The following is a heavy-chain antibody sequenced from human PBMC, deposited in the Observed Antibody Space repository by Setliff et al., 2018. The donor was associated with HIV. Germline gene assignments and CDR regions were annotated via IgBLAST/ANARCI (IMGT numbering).Heavy chain of an antibody. CDR1: GGSISSYY. CDR3: ARGPYDFWSGYYMAV. V-gene: IGHV4-4*09. D-gene: IGHD3-3*01. J-gene: IGHJ4*02. Sequence: SETLSLTCTVSGGSISSYYWTWIRQPPGKGLEWIGYIYTSGSTNYNPSLTSRVTISVDTSKNQFSLKLSSVTAADTAVYYCARGPYDFWSGYYMAVWGQGTLVTVSS. CDR2: IYTSGST.